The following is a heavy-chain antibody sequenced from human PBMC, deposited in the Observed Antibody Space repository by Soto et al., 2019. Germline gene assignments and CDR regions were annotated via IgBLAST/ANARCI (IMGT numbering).Heavy chain of an antibody. V-gene: IGHV3-30*03. CDR3: ARDGYSGRSDGFDI. D-gene: IGHD1-26*01. Sequence: ESGGGVVQPGGSLRLSCEASGFPFGAYSMHWVRQPPGKGLEWVAVVSYDGNSERYSDPVRGRFTVSRDNSKNTLSLQMNNLKSEDTALYYCARDGYSGRSDGFDIWGQGTMVTVSS. CDR1: GFPFGAYS. CDR2: VSYDGNSE. J-gene: IGHJ3*02.